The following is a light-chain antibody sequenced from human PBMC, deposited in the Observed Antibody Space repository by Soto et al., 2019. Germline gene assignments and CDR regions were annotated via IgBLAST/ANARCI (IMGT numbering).Light chain of an antibody. J-gene: IGKJ4*01. V-gene: IGKV1D-13*01. Sequence: AIQLTQSPSSLAASVGDRVTITCRASQGISRALSWSQQKPGNAPKLLIYTTSNLVSGVPSRFSASGSDTEFTLTVSSLQPEDFATYYCQQHYNYPLTFGGGTKVEIK. CDR1: QGISRA. CDR3: QQHYNYPLT. CDR2: TTS.